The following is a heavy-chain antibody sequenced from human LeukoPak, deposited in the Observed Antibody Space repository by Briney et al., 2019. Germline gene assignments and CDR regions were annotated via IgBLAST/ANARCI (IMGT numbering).Heavy chain of an antibody. CDR1: GYTFTSYG. CDR3: ARDSGGYSYGEFDY. D-gene: IGHD5-18*01. V-gene: IGHV1-18*01. J-gene: IGHJ4*02. Sequence: ASVKVSCKASGYTFTSYGISGVRQAPGQGLEWMGWTSAYNGNTNYAQKLQGRVTMTTDTSTSTAYMELRSLRSDDTAVYYCARDSGGYSYGEFDYWGQGTLVTVSS. CDR2: TSAYNGNT.